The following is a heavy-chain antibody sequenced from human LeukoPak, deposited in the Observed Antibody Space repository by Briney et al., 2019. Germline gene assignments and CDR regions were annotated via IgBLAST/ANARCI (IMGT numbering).Heavy chain of an antibody. J-gene: IGHJ5*02. V-gene: IGHV4-34*01. CDR1: GGSFSGYY. Sequence: SETLSLTCAVYGGSFSGYYWSWIRQPPGKGLEWIGEINHSGSTNYNPSLKSRVTISVGTSKNQFSLKLSSVTAADTAVYYCARDVDTAMVWASWFDPWGQGTLVTVSS. CDR2: INHSGST. CDR3: ARDVDTAMVWASWFDP. D-gene: IGHD5-18*01.